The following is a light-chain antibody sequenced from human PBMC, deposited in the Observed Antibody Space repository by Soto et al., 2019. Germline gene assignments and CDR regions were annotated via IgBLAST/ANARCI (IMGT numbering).Light chain of an antibody. V-gene: IGKV3-20*01. CDR3: QQYDSSPYT. CDR1: QSITSNY. CDR2: GAS. Sequence: EIVLTQSPGTLSLSPGERATLSCRASQSITSNYLAWYQQKPGQAPRLLIYGASTRATDIPDRFSGSGSGTDFSLTISRLEAEDFAVYYCQQYDSSPYTFGQGTKVEIK. J-gene: IGKJ2*01.